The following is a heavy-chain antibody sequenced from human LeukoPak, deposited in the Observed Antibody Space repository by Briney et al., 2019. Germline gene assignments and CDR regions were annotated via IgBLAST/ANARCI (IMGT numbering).Heavy chain of an antibody. CDR2: IYYSVST. Sequence: SETLSLTCTVSGGSISSYYWSWIRQPPGQGLERIGYIYYSVSTNYNPSLKSRVTISVDTSKNPFSLKLSSVTAADTAVYNCARHSPDFSGYFLLDYWGQGTLVTVSS. J-gene: IGHJ4*02. CDR1: GGSISSYY. D-gene: IGHD3-9*01. V-gene: IGHV4-59*08. CDR3: ARHSPDFSGYFLLDY.